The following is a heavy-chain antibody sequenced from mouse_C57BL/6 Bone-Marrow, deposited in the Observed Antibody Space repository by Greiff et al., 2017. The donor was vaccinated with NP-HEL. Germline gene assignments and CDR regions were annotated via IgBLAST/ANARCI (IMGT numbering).Heavy chain of an antibody. CDR1: GFSLTSYG. V-gene: IGHV2-5*01. Sequence: VKLKESGPGLVQPSQSLSITCTVSGFSLTSYGVHWVRQSPGKGLEWLGVIWRGGSTDYNAAFMSRLSITKDNSKSQVFFKMNSLQADDTAIYYCAKNTYYYGSSYVAYWGQGTLVTVSA. J-gene: IGHJ3*01. CDR3: AKNTYYYGSSYVAY. CDR2: IWRGGST. D-gene: IGHD1-1*01.